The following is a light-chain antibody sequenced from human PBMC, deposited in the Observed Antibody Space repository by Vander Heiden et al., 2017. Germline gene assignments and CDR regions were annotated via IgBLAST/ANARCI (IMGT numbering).Light chain of an antibody. J-gene: IGKJ4*01. V-gene: IGKV1-39*01. CDR1: QSISTY. CDR3: QQSDSTPLT. CDR2: GAS. Sequence: DIQMTQSPSSLSASVGDRVTIICRASQSISTYLNWYQHKPGKAPNLLIYGASILQSGVPSRFSGSGSGTGFILTISSLQPEDFATYYCQQSDSTPLTFGGGTKVDIK.